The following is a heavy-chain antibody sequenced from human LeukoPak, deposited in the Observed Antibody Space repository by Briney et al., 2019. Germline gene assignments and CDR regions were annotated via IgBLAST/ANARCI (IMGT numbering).Heavy chain of an antibody. Sequence: RPSETLSLTCAVSGYSISSGYYWGWIRQPPGKGLEWIGSIYHSGSTYYNPSLKSRVTISVDTSKNQFSLKLSSVTAADTAVYYCARVGFGELSGYYYGMDVWDKGTTVTVSS. CDR1: GYSISSGYY. V-gene: IGHV4-38-2*01. J-gene: IGHJ6*04. CDR2: IYHSGST. D-gene: IGHD3-10*01. CDR3: ARVGFGELSGYYYGMDV.